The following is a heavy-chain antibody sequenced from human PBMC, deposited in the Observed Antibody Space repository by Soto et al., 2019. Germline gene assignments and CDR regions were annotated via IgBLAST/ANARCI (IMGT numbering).Heavy chain of an antibody. Sequence: SETLSLTCAVYGGSFSGYYWSWIRQPPGKGLEWIGEINHSGSTNYNPSLKSRVTISVDTSKNQFSLKLSSVTAADTAVYYCARGLQYCSSTSCYRYYYYYGMDVWGQGTTVTVSS. D-gene: IGHD2-2*01. CDR2: INHSGST. V-gene: IGHV4-34*01. J-gene: IGHJ6*02. CDR1: GGSFSGYY. CDR3: ARGLQYCSSTSCYRYYYYYGMDV.